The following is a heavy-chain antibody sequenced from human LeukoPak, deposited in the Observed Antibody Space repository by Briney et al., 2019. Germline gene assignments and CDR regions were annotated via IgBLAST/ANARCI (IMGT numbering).Heavy chain of an antibody. J-gene: IGHJ4*02. D-gene: IGHD7-27*01. Sequence: GGSLRLSCAASGFTFSDYPMNWVRQAPGKGLEWISNIRGSGSGSGSGVYYADSVRGRFTISRDDAKNSLFLQMNSLRADDTAFYYCARDDKWGFDYWGQGALVTASS. CDR1: GFTFSDYP. CDR2: IRGSGSGSGSGV. V-gene: IGHV3-48*04. CDR3: ARDDKWGFDY.